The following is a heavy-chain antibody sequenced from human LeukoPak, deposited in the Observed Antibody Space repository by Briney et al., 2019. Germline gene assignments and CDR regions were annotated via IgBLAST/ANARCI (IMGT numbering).Heavy chain of an antibody. CDR1: GFTFSSYW. CDR2: IKQDGSEK. J-gene: IGHJ4*02. V-gene: IGHV3-7*01. CDR3: ARDSVSGSFYGYLDN. D-gene: IGHD1-26*01. Sequence: GSLRLSCAASGFTFSSYWMSWVRQAPGKGLEWVANIKQDGSEKYYVDSVKGRFTISRDNAKNSLYLQMNSLRAEDTAVYFCARDSVSGSFYGYLDNWGQGTLVTVSS.